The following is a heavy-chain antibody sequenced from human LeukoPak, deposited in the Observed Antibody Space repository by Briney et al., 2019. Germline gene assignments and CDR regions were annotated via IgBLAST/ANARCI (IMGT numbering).Heavy chain of an antibody. J-gene: IGHJ5*02. Sequence: PSETLSLTCTVSGGSISSGGYYWSWIRQHPGKGLEWIGYIYYSGSTYYNPSLKSRVTISVDTSKNQFSLKLSSVTAADTAVYYCARGSSTICYTKCWFGPWGQGTLVTVSS. CDR2: IYYSGST. V-gene: IGHV4-31*03. CDR1: GGSISSGGYY. D-gene: IGHD2-2*02. CDR3: ARGSSTICYTKCWFGP.